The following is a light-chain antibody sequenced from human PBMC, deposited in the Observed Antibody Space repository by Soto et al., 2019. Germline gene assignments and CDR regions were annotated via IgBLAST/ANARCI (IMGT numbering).Light chain of an antibody. CDR1: QGIKNY. Sequence: DIPVSQHPSSLSASVGDRVTITCRASQGIKNYLAWYQQKPGETPKLLIYAASTLESGIPPRFSGSGSGTDFTLTINNLQPEDVATYYCQRYYNAPFTFGGGTKVDI. CDR2: AAS. CDR3: QRYYNAPFT. J-gene: IGKJ4*01. V-gene: IGKV1-27*01.